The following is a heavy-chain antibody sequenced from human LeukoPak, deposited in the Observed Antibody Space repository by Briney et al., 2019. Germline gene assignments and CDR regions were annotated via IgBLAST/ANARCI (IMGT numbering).Heavy chain of an antibody. J-gene: IGHJ5*02. CDR1: GGSITGYY. CDR3: ARDGDDFWSIDP. V-gene: IGHV4-4*07. CDR2: IYTSGST. D-gene: IGHD3-3*01. Sequence: SETLSLTCIVSGGSITGYYWSWIRQPAGKGLEWIGRIYTSGSTNYNPSLKSRVTMSVDTSKNQFSLKLSSVTAADTAVYYCARDGDDFWSIDPWGQGTLVTVSS.